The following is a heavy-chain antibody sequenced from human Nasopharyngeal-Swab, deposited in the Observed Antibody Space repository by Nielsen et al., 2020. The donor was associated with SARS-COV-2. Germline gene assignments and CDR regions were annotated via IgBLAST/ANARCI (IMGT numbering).Heavy chain of an antibody. V-gene: IGHV3-74*01. CDR1: GFSFRTYW. Sequence: GESLKISCAASGFSFRTYWMHWVRQSPGKGLLWVSRIDTAGAITNYADSVKGRFTISRDNAKNTLYLQMNSLRADDTAVYYCARDVGGRDNYWGQGALVTVSS. CDR2: IDTAGAIT. D-gene: IGHD2-15*01. J-gene: IGHJ4*02. CDR3: ARDVGGRDNY.